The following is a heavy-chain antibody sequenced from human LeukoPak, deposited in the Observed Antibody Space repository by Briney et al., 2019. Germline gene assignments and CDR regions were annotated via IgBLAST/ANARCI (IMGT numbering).Heavy chain of an antibody. CDR2: IYYSGST. D-gene: IGHD4-17*01. J-gene: IGHJ2*01. V-gene: IGHV4-59*01. CDR1: GGSISSYY. Sequence: PSETLSLTCTVSGGSISSYYWSWIRQPPGKGLEWIGYIYYSGSTNYNPSLKSRVTISVDTSKNQFSLKLSSVTAADTAVYYCARGLSVTLRPWYFDLWGRGTLVTVSS. CDR3: ARGLSVTLRPWYFDL.